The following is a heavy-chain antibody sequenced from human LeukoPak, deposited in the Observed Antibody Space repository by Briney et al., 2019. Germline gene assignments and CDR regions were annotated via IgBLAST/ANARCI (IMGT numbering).Heavy chain of an antibody. CDR1: GGSIRGGGYY. Sequence: SETLSLTCTVPGGSIRGGGYYWSWIRQHPGMGLVWIGYIYSSGSTSYKPSLKSRVTISLDTSENQFSLKLTSVTAADTAVYSCARASHYDSSGLYFDYWGQGTLVTVSS. CDR3: ARASHYDSSGLYFDY. V-gene: IGHV4-31*03. CDR2: IYSSGST. J-gene: IGHJ4*02. D-gene: IGHD3-22*01.